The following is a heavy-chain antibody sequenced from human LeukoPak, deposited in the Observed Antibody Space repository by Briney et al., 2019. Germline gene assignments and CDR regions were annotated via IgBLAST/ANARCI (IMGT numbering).Heavy chain of an antibody. CDR1: GYTFTSYY. V-gene: IGHV1-46*01. CDR2: INPSGGST. Sequence: ASVKVSCKASGYTFTSYYMHWARQAPGQGLEWMGIINPSGGSTSYAQKFQGRVTMTRDTSTSTVYMELSSLRSEDTAVYYCARSGYGSGSRKGRTFDYWGQGTLVTVSS. D-gene: IGHD3-10*01. CDR3: ARSGYGSGSRKGRTFDY. J-gene: IGHJ4*02.